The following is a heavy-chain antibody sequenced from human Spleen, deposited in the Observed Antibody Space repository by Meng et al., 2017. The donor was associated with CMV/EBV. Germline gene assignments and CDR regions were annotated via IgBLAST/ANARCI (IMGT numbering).Heavy chain of an antibody. D-gene: IGHD2-2*02. CDR1: GFSFSDHN. CDR2: IREDGSSK. CDR3: ARAGLGYCSVTSCYNDY. J-gene: IGHJ4*02. V-gene: IGHV3-7*01. Sequence: GESLKISCAASGFSFSDHNMNWVRQAPGKGLEWVANIREDGSSKYYADPVKGRFTISRDNAKNSLFLQMSSLRVEDTAMYYCARAGLGYCSVTSCYNDYWGQGTLVTVSS.